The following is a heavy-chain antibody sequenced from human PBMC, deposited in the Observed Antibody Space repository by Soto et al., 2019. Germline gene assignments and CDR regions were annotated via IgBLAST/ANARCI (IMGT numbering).Heavy chain of an antibody. Sequence: EVQLVESGGGLVKPGGSLRLSCAASGFTFSSYSMNWVRQAPGKGLEWVSSISSSGSTIYYADSVKGRFTISRDNAKNSLYLQMNSLRAEDTAVYYCARDGGYSYGNNWFDPWGQGTLVTVSS. CDR3: ARDGGYSYGNNWFDP. V-gene: IGHV3-21*04. CDR1: GFTFSSYS. CDR2: ISSSGSTI. J-gene: IGHJ5*02. D-gene: IGHD5-18*01.